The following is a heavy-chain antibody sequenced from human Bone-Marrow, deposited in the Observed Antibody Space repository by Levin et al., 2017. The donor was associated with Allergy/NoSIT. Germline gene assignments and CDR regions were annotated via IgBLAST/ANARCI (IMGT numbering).Heavy chain of an antibody. CDR1: GGSIDGHY. Sequence: SETLSLTCIVSGGSIDGHYWSWIRQPPGKGLEWIGYVFYSGGTTYNPSLESRLSISVDSSKTHFSLKLTSVTAADTAVYFCARYNWSAYFFDYWGQGILVTVSS. V-gene: IGHV4-59*11. CDR3: ARYNWSAYFFDY. J-gene: IGHJ4*02. CDR2: VFYSGGT. D-gene: IGHD1-20*01.